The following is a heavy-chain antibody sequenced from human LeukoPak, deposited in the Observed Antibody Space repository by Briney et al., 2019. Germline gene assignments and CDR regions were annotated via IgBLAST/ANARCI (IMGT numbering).Heavy chain of an antibody. CDR1: GFTFSSYA. CDR2: ISGSGGST. J-gene: IGHJ4*02. CDR3: AKGLGLVTMIVVVTSPFGY. Sequence: PGGSLRLSCAASGFTFSSYAMSWVRQAPGKGLEWVSAISGSGGSTYYADSVKGRFTISRDNSKNTLYLQMNSLRAEDTAVYCCAKGLGLVTMIVVVTSPFGYWGQGTLVTVSS. D-gene: IGHD3-22*01. V-gene: IGHV3-23*01.